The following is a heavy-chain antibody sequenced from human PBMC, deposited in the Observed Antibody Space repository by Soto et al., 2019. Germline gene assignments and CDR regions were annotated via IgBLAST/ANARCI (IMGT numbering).Heavy chain of an antibody. J-gene: IGHJ6*02. CDR3: GRGQTAIDV. Sequence: SETLSLTCSVSGGTITRGDHFWSWVRRSPGKGLECLGYIYYSRSTYYNPSLKGRVMMTIDRSKNQFSLNLSSVTAADTAVFYCGRGQTAIDVWGQGTTVTVSS. CDR1: GGTITRGDHF. CDR2: IYYSRST. D-gene: IGHD5-18*01. V-gene: IGHV4-30-4*01.